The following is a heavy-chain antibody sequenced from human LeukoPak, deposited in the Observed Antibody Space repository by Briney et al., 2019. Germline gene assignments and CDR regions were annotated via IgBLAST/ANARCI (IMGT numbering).Heavy chain of an antibody. CDR2: LCAYNGNT. CDR3: ARASWCYYYMDV. D-gene: IGHD2-8*01. CDR1: GFTFSSFG. V-gene: IGHV1-18*01. Sequence: GGTLRLSCAASGFTFSSFGSSWQPPAPGQGRVGLVWLCAYNGNTNDAQKLQGRVTHTADKPTSTAYVELSSLRSEDTAVYYCARASWCYYYMDVWGKGTTVTVSS. J-gene: IGHJ6*03.